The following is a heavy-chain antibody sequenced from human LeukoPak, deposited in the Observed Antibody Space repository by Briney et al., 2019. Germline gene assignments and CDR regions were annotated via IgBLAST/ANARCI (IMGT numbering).Heavy chain of an antibody. CDR1: GYTFTSYY. Sequence: VASVKVSCKASGYTFTSYYMHWVRQAPGQGLEWMGIINPSGGSTSYAQKFQGRVTMTRDTSTSAVYMELSSLRSEDTAVYYCARDLIYHAVAEGSGTNWFDPWGQGTLVTVSS. CDR3: ARDLIYHAVAEGSGTNWFDP. V-gene: IGHV1-46*01. D-gene: IGHD3-10*01. CDR2: INPSGGST. J-gene: IGHJ5*02.